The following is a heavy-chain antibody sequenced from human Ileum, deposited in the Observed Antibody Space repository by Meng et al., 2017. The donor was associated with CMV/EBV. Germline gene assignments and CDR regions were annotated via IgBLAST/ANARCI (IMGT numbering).Heavy chain of an antibody. V-gene: IGHV4-59*02. D-gene: IGHD5-24*01. CDR2: IYYSGST. CDR1: GGSVSNYY. Sequence: GSLRLSCTVSGGSVSNYYWSWIRQPPGKGLEWIGYIYYSGSTDYNPSLKSRVTISIDTSKNQFSLMLTSVTAADTAVYYCARARIERWQQGYYYYGLDVWGQGTTVTVSS. J-gene: IGHJ6*02. CDR3: ARARIERWQQGYYYYGLDV.